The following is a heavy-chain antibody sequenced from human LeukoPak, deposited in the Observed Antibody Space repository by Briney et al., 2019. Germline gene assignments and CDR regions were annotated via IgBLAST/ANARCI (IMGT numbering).Heavy chain of an antibody. D-gene: IGHD3-3*01. CDR1: GGSFSGYY. CDR3: ARGPMSTIFGVANDAFDI. J-gene: IGHJ3*02. V-gene: IGHV4-34*01. Sequence: SETLSLTCAVYGGSFSGYYWSWIRQPPGKGLEWIGEINHSGSTNYNPSLKSRVTISVDTSKNQSSLKLSSVTAADTAVYYCARGPMSTIFGVANDAFDIWGQGTMVTVSS. CDR2: INHSGST.